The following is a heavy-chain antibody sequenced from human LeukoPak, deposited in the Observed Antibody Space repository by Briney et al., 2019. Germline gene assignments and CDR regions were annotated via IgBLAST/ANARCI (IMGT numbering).Heavy chain of an antibody. CDR3: ARDGGFRDIVATPFSYFDY. CDR1: GFTFSSYG. V-gene: IGHV3-21*01. CDR2: ISGSSSYI. D-gene: IGHD5-12*01. Sequence: GGSLRLSCAASGFTFSSYGMHWVRQAPGKGLEWVSSISGSSSYIYYADSVKGRFTISRDNAKNSLYLQMNSLRAEDTAVYYCARDGGFRDIVATPFSYFDYWGQGTLVTVSS. J-gene: IGHJ4*02.